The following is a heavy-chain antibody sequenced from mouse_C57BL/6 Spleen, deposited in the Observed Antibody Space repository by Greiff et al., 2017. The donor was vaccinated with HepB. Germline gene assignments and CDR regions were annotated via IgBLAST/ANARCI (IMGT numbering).Heavy chain of an antibody. D-gene: IGHD1-1*01. CDR2: ISSGSSTI. J-gene: IGHJ4*01. CDR3: AKARDYGSSYGAMDY. CDR1: GFTFSDYG. V-gene: IGHV5-17*01. Sequence: VESGGGLVKPGGSLKLSCSASGFTFSDYGMHWVRQAPEKGLEWVAYISSGSSTIYYADTVKGRFTISRDNAKNTLFLQMTSLRSEDTAMYYCAKARDYGSSYGAMDYWGQGTSVTVSS.